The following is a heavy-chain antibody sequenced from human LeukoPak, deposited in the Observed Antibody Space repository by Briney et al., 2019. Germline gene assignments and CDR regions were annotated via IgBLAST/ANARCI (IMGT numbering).Heavy chain of an antibody. CDR2: IKQDGNEK. CDR1: GFTFSSYW. D-gene: IGHD3-22*01. CDR3: ARRVYYYDSSGYYWYFNY. J-gene: IGHJ4*02. V-gene: IGHV3-7*03. Sequence: GGSLRLSCVASGFTFSSYWVSWVRQAPGKGLEWVANIKQDGNEKYYVDSVKGRFTISRDNAKSTLYLQMNSLRAEDTAVYYCARRVYYYDSSGYYWYFNYWGQGTLVTVSS.